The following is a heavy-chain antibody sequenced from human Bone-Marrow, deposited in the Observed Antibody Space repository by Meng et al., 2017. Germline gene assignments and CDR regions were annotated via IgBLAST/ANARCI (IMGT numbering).Heavy chain of an antibody. CDR2: INPNTDAT. V-gene: IGHV1-2*02. J-gene: IGHJ4*02. D-gene: IGHD3-22*01. Sequence: ASVKVSCKASGYTLTDYYMHWVRQAPGQGLEWMGWINPNTDATNYAPKFHGRVTMTRDTSISTAYMELSRLRSDDTAVYYCATYYYDSSGYSRVDDYWGQGTLVTVSS. CDR3: ATYYYDSSGYSRVDDY. CDR1: GYTLTDYY.